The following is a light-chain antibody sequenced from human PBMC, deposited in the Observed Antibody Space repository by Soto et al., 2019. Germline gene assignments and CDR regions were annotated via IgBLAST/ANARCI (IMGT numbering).Light chain of an antibody. CDR3: GGSDCSLTGFV. CDR1: DSNIGRDP. J-gene: IGLJ1*01. V-gene: IGLV1-44*01. Sequence: QSVLTQAPAASVAPGQRVSISWSGSDSNIGRDPVNWYRQGPGTAPKLLTYENNHRPSGVPDRFSGYKSGTSASLVISALQSDDEAEYFCGGSDCSLTGFVLGTGTK. CDR2: ENN.